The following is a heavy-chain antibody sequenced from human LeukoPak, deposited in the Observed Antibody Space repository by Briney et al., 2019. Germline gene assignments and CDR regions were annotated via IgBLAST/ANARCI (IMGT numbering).Heavy chain of an antibody. CDR1: GFTFSSYW. J-gene: IGHJ4*02. V-gene: IGHV3-7*01. Sequence: GGSLRLSCAASGFTFSSYWMGWVRQAPGKGLEWVANIKQDGSEKYYVDSVKGRFTISRDNAKNSLYLQMNSLRAEDTAVYYCAREVAREITMIVVVTPYFDYWGQGTLVTVSS. CDR2: IKQDGSEK. D-gene: IGHD3-22*01. CDR3: AREVAREITMIVVVTPYFDY.